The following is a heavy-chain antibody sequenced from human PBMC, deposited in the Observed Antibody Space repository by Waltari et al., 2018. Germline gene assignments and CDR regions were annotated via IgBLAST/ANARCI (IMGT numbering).Heavy chain of an antibody. CDR3: ARDGDTYYYDSTPEAFDI. Sequence: QVQLQESGPGLVKPSETLSLTCTVSGGSISSHYWSWIRQPPGKGLEWIGYIYYSGSNNYNPSLKSRVTISVDTSKNQFSLKLSSVTAADTAVYYCARDGDTYYYDSTPEAFDIWGQGTMVTVSS. CDR1: GGSISSHY. V-gene: IGHV4-59*11. CDR2: IYYSGSN. D-gene: IGHD3-22*01. J-gene: IGHJ3*02.